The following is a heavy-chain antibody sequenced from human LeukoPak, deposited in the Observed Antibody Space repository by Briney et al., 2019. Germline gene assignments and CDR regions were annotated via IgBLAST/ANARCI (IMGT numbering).Heavy chain of an antibody. J-gene: IGHJ4*02. CDR1: GFTFSSYS. V-gene: IGHV3-21*04. Sequence: GGSLRLSCAASGFTFSSYSMNWVRQAPGKGLEWVSYIDSDTDDIHYADSVKGRFTISRDNAKNSLYLQMNSLRAEDTAVYYCAKSGLNRFDYWGQGTLVTVSS. D-gene: IGHD2-15*01. CDR3: AKSGLNRFDY. CDR2: IDSDTDDI.